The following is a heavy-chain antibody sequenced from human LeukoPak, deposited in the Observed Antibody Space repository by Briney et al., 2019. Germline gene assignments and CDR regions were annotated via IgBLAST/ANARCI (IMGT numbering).Heavy chain of an antibody. J-gene: IGHJ5*02. V-gene: IGHV1-2*02. CDR1: GYTFTGYY. Sequence: ASVKVSCKASGYTFTGYYMHWVRQAPGQGLEWMRWINPNSGGTNYAQKFQGRVTMTRDASISTAYMELSRLRSDDTAVYYCAKNYYDSSVGWGRSNWFDPWGQGTLVTVSS. CDR2: INPNSGGT. CDR3: AKNYYDSSVGWGRSNWFDP. D-gene: IGHD3-22*01.